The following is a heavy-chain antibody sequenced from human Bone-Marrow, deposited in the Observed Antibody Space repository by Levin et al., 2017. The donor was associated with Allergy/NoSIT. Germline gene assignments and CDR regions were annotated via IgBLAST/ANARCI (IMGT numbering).Heavy chain of an antibody. D-gene: IGHD5-18*01. J-gene: IGHJ6*03. V-gene: IGHV1-2*02. CDR3: ARAAMSTSYHYYYMDV. CDR2: INPNSGGT. CDR1: GYTFTAYY. Sequence: ASVKVSCTTSGYTFTAYYLHWVRQAPGQGPEWLGWINPNSGGTNYAPNFRGRVTMTTDTSISTAYMELSSLRSDDTAKYYCARAAMSTSYHYYYMDVWGKGTTIIVSS.